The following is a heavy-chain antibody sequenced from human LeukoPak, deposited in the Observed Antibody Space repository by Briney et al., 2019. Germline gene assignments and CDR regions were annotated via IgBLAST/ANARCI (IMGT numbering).Heavy chain of an antibody. V-gene: IGHV3-53*01. D-gene: IGHD1-1*01. J-gene: IGHJ4*02. CDR2: IYSGGST. CDR3: ARGPAGYN. Sequence: GGSLRLSCAASGFTVSSNHMSWVRQAPGKGLEWVSVIYSGGSTNYADSGKGRFTISRDNLKNTLYLQMNSLRAEDTAVYYCARGPAGYNWGQGTLVTFSS. CDR1: GFTVSSNH.